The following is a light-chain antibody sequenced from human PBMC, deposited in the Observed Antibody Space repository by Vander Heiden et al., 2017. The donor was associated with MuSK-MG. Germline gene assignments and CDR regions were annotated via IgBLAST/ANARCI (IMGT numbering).Light chain of an antibody. CDR3: PSIT. J-gene: IGKJ5*01. Sequence: EIVLTQSPGTLSLSPGERATLSCRASQSVSSSYLAGYQQKPGQAPRLLIYGASSRATGIKDRFSGSGSGTDFTLTISRLEPEDFAVDDCPSITFGQGTLLEIK. CDR2: GAS. CDR1: QSVSSSY. V-gene: IGKV3-20*01.